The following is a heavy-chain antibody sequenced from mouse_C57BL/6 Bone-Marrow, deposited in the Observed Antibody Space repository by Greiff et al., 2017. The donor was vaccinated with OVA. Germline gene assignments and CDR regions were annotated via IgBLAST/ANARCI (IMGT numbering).Heavy chain of an antibody. CDR2: IWRGGST. J-gene: IGHJ2*01. V-gene: IGHV2-5*01. CDR1: GFSLTSYG. CDR3: AKNGGDYVHRGWCFDY. D-gene: IGHD1-1*02. Sequence: QVQLKESGPGLVQPSQSLSITCTVSGFSLTSYGVHWVRQSPGKGLEWLGVIWRGGSTDYNAAFMSRLSITKDNSKSQVFFKMNSLQADDTAIYYCAKNGGDYVHRGWCFDYWGQGTTLTVSS.